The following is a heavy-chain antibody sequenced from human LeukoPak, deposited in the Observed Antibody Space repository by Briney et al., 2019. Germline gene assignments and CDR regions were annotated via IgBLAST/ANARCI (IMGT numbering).Heavy chain of an antibody. J-gene: IGHJ5*02. CDR2: IYYSGST. D-gene: IGHD3-22*01. V-gene: IGHV4-31*03. CDR3: ARDGLYYYDSSGYYSSWFDP. Sequence: SETLSLTCTVSGGSISSGGYYWSWIRQHPGKGLEWIGYIYYSGSTYYNPSLKSRVTISVDASKNQFSLKLSSVTAADTAVYYCARDGLYYYDSSGYYSSWFDPWGQGTLVTVSS. CDR1: GGSISSGGYY.